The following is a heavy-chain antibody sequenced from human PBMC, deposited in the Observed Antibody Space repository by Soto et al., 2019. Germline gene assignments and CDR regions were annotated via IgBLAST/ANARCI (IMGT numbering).Heavy chain of an antibody. V-gene: IGHV3-23*01. CDR1: GFMFSSYA. CDR3: AMVASVWLGEVVVEGWFDP. J-gene: IGHJ5*02. Sequence: EVQLLASGGGLVQPGGSLRLSCAASGFMFSSYAMTWVRQAPGKGLQWVSSITSNGDSRYYADSVKGRFTISRDNSNNTRNLEMTSLIVDDTALYYGAMVASVWLGEVVVEGWFDPCGQGSVFTV. CDR2: ITSNGDSR. D-gene: IGHD2-2*01.